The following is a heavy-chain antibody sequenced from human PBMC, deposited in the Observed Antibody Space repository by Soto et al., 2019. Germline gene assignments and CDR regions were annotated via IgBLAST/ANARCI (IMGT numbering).Heavy chain of an antibody. V-gene: IGHV3-30*18. D-gene: IGHD3-22*01. CDR1: GFTFSSYG. CDR2: ISYDGSNK. CDR3: AKGVYDSSGYYYDY. Sequence: PGGSLSLSCAASGFTFSSYGMHWVRQAPGKGLEWVAVISYDGSNKYYAESVKGRFTISRDNSKNTLYLQMNSLRAEDTAVYYCAKGVYDSSGYYYDYWGQGTLVTVSS. J-gene: IGHJ4*02.